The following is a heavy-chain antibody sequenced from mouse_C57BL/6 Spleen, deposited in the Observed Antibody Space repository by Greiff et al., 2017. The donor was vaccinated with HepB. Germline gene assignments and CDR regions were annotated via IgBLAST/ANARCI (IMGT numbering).Heavy chain of an antibody. CDR1: GYTFTSYW. CDR2: IDPSDSYT. J-gene: IGHJ2*01. D-gene: IGHD1-1*01. V-gene: IGHV1-69*01. Sequence: QVQLQQPGAELVMPGASVKLSCKASGYTFTSYWMHWVKQRPGQGLEWIGEIDPSDSYTNYNQKFKGKSTLTVDKSSSTAYMQLSSLTSEDSAVYDCARSVDYYGSTLDYWGQGTTLTVSS. CDR3: ARSVDYYGSTLDY.